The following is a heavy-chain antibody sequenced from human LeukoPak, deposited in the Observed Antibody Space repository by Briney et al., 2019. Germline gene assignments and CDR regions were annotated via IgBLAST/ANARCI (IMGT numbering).Heavy chain of an antibody. CDR1: GAPFRNYA. CDR2: TVPFLDMT. CDR3: ARADSSGYPAAP. D-gene: IGHD3-22*01. J-gene: IGHJ5*02. V-gene: IGHV1-69*04. Sequence: SVKVSCKASGAPFRNYALTWVRQAPGQGLEWMGRTVPFLDMTDYAQKFQGRVTFSADKSTSTAYMEVTSLRSDDTAVYYCARADSSGYPAAPWGQGTLVTVSS.